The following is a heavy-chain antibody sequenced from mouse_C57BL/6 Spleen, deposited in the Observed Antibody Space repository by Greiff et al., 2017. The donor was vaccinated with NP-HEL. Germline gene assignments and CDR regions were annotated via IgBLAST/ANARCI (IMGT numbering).Heavy chain of an antibody. J-gene: IGHJ1*03. CDR3: VGGYDGWYFDV. D-gene: IGHD2-2*01. V-gene: IGHV10-1*01. Sequence: EVQRVESGGGLVQPKGSLKLSCAASGFSFNTYAMNWVRQAPGKGLEWVARIRSKSNNYATYYADSVKDRFTISRDDSESMLYLQMNNLKTEDTAMYYCVGGYDGWYFDVWGTGTTVTVSS. CDR1: GFSFNTYA. CDR2: IRSKSNNYAT.